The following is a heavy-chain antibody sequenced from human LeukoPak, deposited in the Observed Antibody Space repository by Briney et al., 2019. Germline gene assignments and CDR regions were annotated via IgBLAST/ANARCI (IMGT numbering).Heavy chain of an antibody. V-gene: IGHV4-30-2*01. D-gene: IGHD2-21*02. Sequence: SETLSLTCTVSGGSISSGGYCWSWIRQPPGKGLEWIGYIYHSGSTYYNPSLKSRVTISVDRSKNQFSLKLSSVTAADTAVYYCARAAVVTATPYYFDYWGQGTLVTVSS. CDR2: IYHSGST. CDR1: GGSISSGGYC. CDR3: ARAAVVTATPYYFDY. J-gene: IGHJ4*02.